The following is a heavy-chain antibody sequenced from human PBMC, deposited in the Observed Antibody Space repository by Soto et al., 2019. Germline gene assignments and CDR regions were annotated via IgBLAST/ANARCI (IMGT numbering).Heavy chain of an antibody. V-gene: IGHV1-2*04. Sequence: QVQLVQSGAEVKKPGASVKVSCKASGYTFTGYYMHWVRQAAGQGLEWMGWINPNSGGTNYAQKFQGWIPMTRDTSISTAYMERSRMRSDDTAVYYCARDREYCSGGSCYSSGRGMDVWGQGTTVTVSS. CDR1: GYTFTGYY. CDR3: ARDREYCSGGSCYSSGRGMDV. D-gene: IGHD2-15*01. CDR2: INPNSGGT. J-gene: IGHJ6*02.